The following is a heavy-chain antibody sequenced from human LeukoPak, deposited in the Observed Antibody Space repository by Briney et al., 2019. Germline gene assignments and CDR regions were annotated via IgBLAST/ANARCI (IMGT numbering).Heavy chain of an antibody. CDR2: IYYSGST. V-gene: IGHV4-59*08. CDR1: GGSISSYY. CDR3: ARHPDRIVIDY. D-gene: IGHD2-15*01. Sequence: SETLSLTCTVSGGSISSYYWSWIRQPPGKGLEWIGYIYYSGSTNCNPSLKSRVTISVDTSKNQFSLKLSSVTAADTAVYYCARHPDRIVIDYWGQGTLVTVSS. J-gene: IGHJ4*02.